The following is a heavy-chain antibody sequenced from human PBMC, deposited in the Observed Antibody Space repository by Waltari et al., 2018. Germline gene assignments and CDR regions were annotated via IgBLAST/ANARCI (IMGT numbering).Heavy chain of an antibody. CDR3: ARLNDNSFGMDV. V-gene: IGHV4-61*01. D-gene: IGHD1-1*01. J-gene: IGHJ6*02. CDR2: SYYSGST. Sequence: QVQLQESGPGLVKPSETLSLTCTVSGGSVSSGSYYWSWIRQPPGKGLEWIGYSYYSGSTNYNPSLKSRVTISVDTSKNQFSLKLSSVTAADTAVYYCARLNDNSFGMDVWGQGTTVTVSS. CDR1: GGSVSSGSYY.